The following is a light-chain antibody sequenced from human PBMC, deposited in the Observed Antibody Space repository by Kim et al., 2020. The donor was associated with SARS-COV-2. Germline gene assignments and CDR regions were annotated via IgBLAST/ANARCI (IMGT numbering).Light chain of an antibody. CDR1: QSVRNNY. Sequence: EIVLTQSPGTLSLSPGERATLSCRASQSVRNNYLAWYQQKPGQAPRLLVYGASGGATGIPDRFSGSGSGTDFTLTITRLEPEDFAVYFCQQYGTSPRTFGQGTKLEI. CDR2: GAS. J-gene: IGKJ2*01. CDR3: QQYGTSPRT. V-gene: IGKV3-20*01.